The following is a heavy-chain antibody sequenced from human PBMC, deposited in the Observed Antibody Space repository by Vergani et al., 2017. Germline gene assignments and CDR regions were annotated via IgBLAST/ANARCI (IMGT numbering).Heavy chain of an antibody. CDR3: ARELDYYGSGNNYFAY. CDR1: GCPINSGDYY. J-gene: IGHJ4*02. CDR2: IYYSGST. V-gene: IGHV4-30-4*08. D-gene: IGHD3-10*01. Sequence: QVQLQESGPGLVKPSQTLSLTCTVSGCPINSGDYYWSRIPQPPGKGLEWIGYIYYSGSTYYNPSLKSRLTISVDTSKNQFFLKLTSVTAADTAVYYCARELDYYGSGNNYFAYWGQGTLVTFSS.